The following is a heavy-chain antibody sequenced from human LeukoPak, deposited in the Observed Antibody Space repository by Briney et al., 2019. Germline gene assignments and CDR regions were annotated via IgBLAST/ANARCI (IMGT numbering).Heavy chain of an antibody. J-gene: IGHJ4*02. V-gene: IGHV1-69*05. CDR2: IIPISGTA. Sequence: ASVKVSCKASGGTFSSYAISWVRQAPGQGLEWMGGIIPISGTANYAQKFQGRVTITTDESTSTAYMELSSLRSEDTALYYCARASSAYSSSSSFNYWGQGTLVTVSS. CDR1: GGTFSSYA. D-gene: IGHD6-13*01. CDR3: ARASSAYSSSSSFNY.